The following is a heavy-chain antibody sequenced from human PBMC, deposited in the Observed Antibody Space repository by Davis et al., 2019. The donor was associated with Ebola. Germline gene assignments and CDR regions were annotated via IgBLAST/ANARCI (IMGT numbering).Heavy chain of an antibody. D-gene: IGHD5-24*01. Sequence: AASVKVSCKASGGTFSSYTISWVRLAPGQGLEWMGRIIPMLGIANYAQKFQGRVTITADIYTTAYMELSSLRSEDTAVYYCARARDMATIGDYAMDVWGQGATVTVSS. CDR2: IIPMLGIA. V-gene: IGHV1-69*02. CDR3: ARARDMATIGDYAMDV. CDR1: GGTFSSYT. J-gene: IGHJ6*02.